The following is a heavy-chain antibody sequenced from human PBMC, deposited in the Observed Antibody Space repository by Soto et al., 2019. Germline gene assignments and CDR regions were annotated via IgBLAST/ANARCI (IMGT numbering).Heavy chain of an antibody. Sequence: EVQLVESGGGLVQPGGSLRLSCAASGFTFNSYWMHWVRQAPGKGLVWVSRIKSDGSSTSYEDSVKGRFTISRDNAKNTLYLQMNSLRAEDTAVYYCVREQCGDYGGDFWGQGTLVTVSS. CDR3: VREQCGDYGGDF. V-gene: IGHV3-74*01. J-gene: IGHJ4*02. CDR2: IKSDGSST. CDR1: GFTFNSYW. D-gene: IGHD4-17*01.